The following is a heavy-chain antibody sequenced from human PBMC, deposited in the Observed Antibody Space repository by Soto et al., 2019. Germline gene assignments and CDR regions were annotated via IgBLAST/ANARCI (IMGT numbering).Heavy chain of an antibody. J-gene: IGHJ4*02. V-gene: IGHV3-33*01. Sequence: PGGSLRLSCAASGFTFSSYGMHWVRQAPGKGLEWVAVIWYDGSNKYYADSVKGRFTISRDNSKNTLYLQMNSLRAEDTAVYYCARGLQSNTGITPLFDYWGQGTLVTVSS. CDR3: ARGLQSNTGITPLFDY. CDR1: GFTFSSYG. D-gene: IGHD4-4*01. CDR2: IWYDGSNK.